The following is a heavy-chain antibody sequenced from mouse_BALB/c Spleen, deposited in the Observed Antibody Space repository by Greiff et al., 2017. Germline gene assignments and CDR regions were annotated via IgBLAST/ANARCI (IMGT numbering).Heavy chain of an antibody. CDR1: GYTFTSYW. CDR2: INPSTGYT. V-gene: IGHV1-7*01. J-gene: IGHJ2*01. Sequence: VQLQQSGAELAKPGASVKMSCKASGYTFTSYWMHWVKQRPGQGLEWIGYINPSTGYTEYNQKFKDKATLTADKSSSTAYMQLSSLTSEDSAVYYCARPPTVVDYWGQGTTLTVSS. D-gene: IGHD1-1*01. CDR3: ARPPTVVDY.